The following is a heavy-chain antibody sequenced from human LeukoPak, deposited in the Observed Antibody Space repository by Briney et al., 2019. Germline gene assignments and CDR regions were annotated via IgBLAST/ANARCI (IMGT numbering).Heavy chain of an antibody. V-gene: IGHV3-21*01. CDR3: ARDQDSGYDS. D-gene: IGHD5-12*01. J-gene: IGHJ5*02. Sequence: GGSLRLSCAASGFTFSSYSMNWVRQAPGKGLEWVSSISSSSYIYYSDSVKGRFTISRDNAKNSLYLQMNSLRAEDTAVYYCARDQDSGYDSWGQGTLVTVSS. CDR1: GFTFSSYS. CDR2: ISSSSYI.